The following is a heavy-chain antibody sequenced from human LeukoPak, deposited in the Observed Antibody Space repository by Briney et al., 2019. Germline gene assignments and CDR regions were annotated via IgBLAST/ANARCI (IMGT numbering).Heavy chain of an antibody. J-gene: IGHJ6*02. CDR2: IYYNGST. Sequence: PSETLSLTCTVSGGSISSYYWSWIRQPPGKGLEWIGYIYYNGSTNYNPSLKSRVTISVDTSKNQFSLKLSSVTAADTAVYYCARGYGDYGSYYYYGMDVWGQGTTVTVSS. CDR1: GGSISSYY. D-gene: IGHD4-17*01. V-gene: IGHV4-59*01. CDR3: ARGYGDYGSYYYYGMDV.